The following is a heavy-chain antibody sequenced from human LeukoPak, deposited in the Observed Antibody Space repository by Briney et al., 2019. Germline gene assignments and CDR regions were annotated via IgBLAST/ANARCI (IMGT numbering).Heavy chain of an antibody. D-gene: IGHD6-13*01. CDR2: IWYDGSNK. CDR3: ARDPTIAAEYYYYGMDV. Sequence: GRSLRLSCAASGFTFSSYGMHWVRQAPGKGLEWVAVIWYDGSNKYYADSVKGRFTVSRDNSKNTLYLQMNSLRAEDTAVYYCARDPTIAAEYYYYGMDVWGQGTTVTVSS. CDR1: GFTFSSYG. V-gene: IGHV3-33*01. J-gene: IGHJ6*02.